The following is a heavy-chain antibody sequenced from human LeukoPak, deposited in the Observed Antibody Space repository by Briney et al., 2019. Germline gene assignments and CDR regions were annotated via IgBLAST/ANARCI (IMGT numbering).Heavy chain of an antibody. CDR1: CGSLSSGGFY. CDR3: ARARTEDYYYGMDV. Sequence: TSETLSLTCTVSCGSLSSGGFYWSWVRPHPGKGLGWVGYIYYSGSTYYNPSLKSRVTISVDTSKNQFSLKLSSVTAADTAVYYCARARTEDYYYGMDVWGQGTTVTVSS. CDR2: IYYSGST. D-gene: IGHD1-14*01. J-gene: IGHJ6*02. V-gene: IGHV4-31*03.